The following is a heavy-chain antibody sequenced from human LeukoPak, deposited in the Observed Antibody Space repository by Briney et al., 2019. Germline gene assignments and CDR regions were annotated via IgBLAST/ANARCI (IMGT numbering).Heavy chain of an antibody. V-gene: IGHV4-34*01. CDR3: ARGGLWVVCHDARQTHRSAALRYCSSTRGSYYFDY. CDR2: INHSGST. Sequence: SETLSLTCAVYGGSFSGYYWRWIRQPPGKGLEWIGEINHSGSTNYNPSLKSRVTISVDTSKNQFSLKLSSVTAADTAVYYCARGGLWVVCHDARQTHRSAALRYCSSTRGSYYFDYWGQGTLVTVSS. J-gene: IGHJ4*02. CDR1: GGSFSGYY. D-gene: IGHD2-2*01.